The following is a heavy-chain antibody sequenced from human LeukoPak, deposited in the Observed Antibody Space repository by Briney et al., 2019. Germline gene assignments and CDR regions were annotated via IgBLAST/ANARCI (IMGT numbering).Heavy chain of an antibody. D-gene: IGHD5-18*01. CDR3: ARDRVGYSYGSFDY. CDR2: ISYDGSNK. Sequence: PGGSLRLSCAASGFTFSSYAMHWVRQAPGKGLEWVAVISYDGSNKYYADSVKGRFTISRDNSKNTLYLQMNSLRAEDTAVYYCARDRVGYSYGSFDYWGQGTLVTVSS. J-gene: IGHJ4*02. CDR1: GFTFSSYA. V-gene: IGHV3-30-3*01.